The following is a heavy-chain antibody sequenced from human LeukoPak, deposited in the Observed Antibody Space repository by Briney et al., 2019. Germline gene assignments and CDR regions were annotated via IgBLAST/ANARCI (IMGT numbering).Heavy chain of an antibody. Sequence: GGSLRLSCAASGFTFSNAWMSWVRQAPGKGLEWVGFIRSKAYGGTTEYAASVKGRFTISRDDSKSIAYLQMNSLKTEDTAVYYCTREGDDRAFDIWGQGTMVTVSS. CDR1: GFTFSNAW. D-gene: IGHD3-16*01. V-gene: IGHV3-49*04. CDR2: IRSKAYGGTT. J-gene: IGHJ3*02. CDR3: TREGDDRAFDI.